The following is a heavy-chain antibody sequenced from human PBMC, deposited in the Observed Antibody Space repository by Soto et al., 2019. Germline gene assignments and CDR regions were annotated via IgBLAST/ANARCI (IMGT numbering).Heavy chain of an antibody. CDR2: INPGNSET. Sequence: GESLKISCQASGYSFINDWIGWVRQMPGKGLEWMAIINPGNSETRYSPSFEGQVTVSADKSISTVYLQWSSLKASDTAMYFCARPHLNNVDSWGQGTLVTVSS. CDR1: GYSFINDW. D-gene: IGHD1-20*01. J-gene: IGHJ4*02. CDR3: ARPHLNNVDS. V-gene: IGHV5-51*01.